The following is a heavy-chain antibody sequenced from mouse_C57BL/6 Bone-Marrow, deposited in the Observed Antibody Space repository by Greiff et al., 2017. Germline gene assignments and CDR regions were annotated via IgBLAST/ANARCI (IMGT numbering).Heavy chain of an antibody. J-gene: IGHJ2*01. Sequence: VQLQQSGPELVKPGASVKISCKASGYTFTDYYMNWVKQSPGKSLEWIGDINPNNGGTSYNQKFKGKATLTVDKSSSTAYMELRSLTSEDSAVYYCARWDYGSSQYYYDYWGQGTTLTVSS. V-gene: IGHV1-26*01. CDR2: INPNNGGT. D-gene: IGHD1-1*01. CDR3: ARWDYGSSQYYYDY. CDR1: GYTFTDYY.